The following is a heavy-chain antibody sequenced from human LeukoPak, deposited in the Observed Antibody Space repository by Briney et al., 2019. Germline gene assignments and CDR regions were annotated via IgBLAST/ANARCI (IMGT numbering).Heavy chain of an antibody. V-gene: IGHV3-73*01. J-gene: IGHJ6*03. CDR1: GVTFSGFA. Sequence: PGGSLRLSCAASGVTFSGFAFHWVRQAPGKGLGWVGRIRSKALNYATLYAASVKGRFTLSRDDSKNTLYLQMNSLKTEDTAVYYCTRAFYYYCYRDLGAKDTTHSVPS. CDR3: TRAFYYYCYRDL. CDR2: IRSKALNYAT.